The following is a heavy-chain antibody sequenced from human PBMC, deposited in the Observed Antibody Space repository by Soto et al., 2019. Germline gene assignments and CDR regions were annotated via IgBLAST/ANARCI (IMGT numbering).Heavy chain of an antibody. V-gene: IGHV1-69*04. D-gene: IGHD3-3*01. J-gene: IGHJ4*02. CDR1: GGTFSSYT. CDR3: ARETSITIFGVVITDYFDY. Sequence: SVKVSCKASGGTFSSYTISWVRQAPGQGLEWMGRIIPILGIANYAQKFQGRVTITADKSTSTAYMELSSLRSEDTAVYYCARETSITIFGVVITDYFDYWGQGTLVSVSS. CDR2: IIPILGIA.